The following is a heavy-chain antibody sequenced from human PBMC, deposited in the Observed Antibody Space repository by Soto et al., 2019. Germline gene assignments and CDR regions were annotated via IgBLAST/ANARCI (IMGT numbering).Heavy chain of an antibody. V-gene: IGHV4-4*02. D-gene: IGHD2-2*01. CDR1: GGSISSSNW. Sequence: QVQLQESGPGLVKPSGTLSLTCAVSGGSISSSNWWSWVRQPPGKGLEWVGEIYHSGSTNYNPSLKSRVTISVDKSKYQFSLKLSSVTAADTAVYYCARVYCSSTSCYPFDYWGQGTLVTVSS. J-gene: IGHJ4*02. CDR3: ARVYCSSTSCYPFDY. CDR2: IYHSGST.